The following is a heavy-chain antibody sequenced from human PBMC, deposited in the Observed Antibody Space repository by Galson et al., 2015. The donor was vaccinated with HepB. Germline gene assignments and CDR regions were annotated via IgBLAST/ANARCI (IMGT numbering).Heavy chain of an antibody. Sequence: SLRLSCAASGFTFSSYAMHWVRQAPGKGLEYVSAISSDGGSKYYANSVKGRFTISRDNSKNTLYLQMGSLRAEDMAVYYCARAYSSSWYGWYFDLWGRGTLVTVSS. J-gene: IGHJ2*01. CDR1: GFTFSSYA. V-gene: IGHV3-64*01. D-gene: IGHD6-13*01. CDR3: ARAYSSSWYGWYFDL. CDR2: ISSDGGSK.